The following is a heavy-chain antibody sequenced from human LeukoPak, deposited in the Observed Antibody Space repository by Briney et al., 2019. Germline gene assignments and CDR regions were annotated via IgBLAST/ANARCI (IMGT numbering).Heavy chain of an antibody. J-gene: IGHJ6*03. CDR2: IYYSGST. CDR3: ARVLLWFGEYYYMDV. Sequence: SETLSLTCTVSGGSISSYYWGWIRQPPGKGLEWIGSIYYSGSTYYNPSLKSRVTLSVDTSKNQFSLKLSSVTAADTAVYYCARVLLWFGEYYYMDVWGKGTTVTVSS. V-gene: IGHV4-39*07. D-gene: IGHD3-10*01. CDR1: GGSISSYY.